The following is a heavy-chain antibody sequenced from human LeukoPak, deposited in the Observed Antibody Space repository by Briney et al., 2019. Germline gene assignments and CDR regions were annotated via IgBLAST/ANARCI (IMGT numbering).Heavy chain of an antibody. CDR2: IWYDGSNK. J-gene: IGHJ4*02. CDR3: AKDRRWLQAYYFDY. CDR1: GFTFSSYG. Sequence: GGSLRLSCAASGFTFSSYGMHWVRPATGKGLEWVAVIWYDGSNKYYADSVKGRFTISRDNSKNTLYLQMNSLRAEDTAVYYCAKDRRWLQAYYFDYWGQGTLVTVSS. D-gene: IGHD5-24*01. V-gene: IGHV3-33*06.